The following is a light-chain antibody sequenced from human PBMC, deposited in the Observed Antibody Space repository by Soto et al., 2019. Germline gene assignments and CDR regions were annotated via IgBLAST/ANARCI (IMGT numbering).Light chain of an antibody. Sequence: DLPMTQSPSSLSASVGDRVTITFRARQSISSYLNWYQQKPGKAPKLLIYAASSLQCGVPSRFSGSGSGTDFTLTISSLQPEDVATYYCQQSYSTPWTFGQGTKVEIK. J-gene: IGKJ1*01. CDR1: QSISSY. CDR2: AAS. CDR3: QQSYSTPWT. V-gene: IGKV1-39*01.